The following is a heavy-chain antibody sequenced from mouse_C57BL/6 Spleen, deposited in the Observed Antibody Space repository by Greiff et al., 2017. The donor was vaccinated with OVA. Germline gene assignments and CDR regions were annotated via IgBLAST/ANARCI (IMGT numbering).Heavy chain of an antibody. CDR3: KRYYYGSSSYAMDC. Sequence: EVKLVESGEGLVKPGGSLKLSCAASGFTFSSYAMSWVRQTPEKRLEWVAYISSGGDYIYYADPVKGRFTISRDNARNTLYLRMSSLTSEDTAMYYWKRYYYGSSSYAMDCWGQGTSVTVSS. CDR1: GFTFSSYA. V-gene: IGHV5-9-1*02. D-gene: IGHD1-1*01. CDR2: ISSGGDYI. J-gene: IGHJ4*01.